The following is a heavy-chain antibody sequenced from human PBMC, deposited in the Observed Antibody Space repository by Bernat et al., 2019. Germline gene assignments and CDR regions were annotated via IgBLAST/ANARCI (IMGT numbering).Heavy chain of an antibody. CDR3: AKECRIQLWSPFDY. V-gene: IGHV3-30*18. CDR1: GFTFSSYG. CDR2: ISYDGSNK. J-gene: IGHJ4*02. Sequence: QVQLVESGGGVVQPGRSLRLSCAASGFTFSSYGMHWVRQAPGKGLEWVAVISYDGSNKYYADSVKGRFTISRDNSKNTLYLQMNSLRAEDTAVYYCAKECRIQLWSPFDYWGQGTLVTVSS. D-gene: IGHD5-18*01.